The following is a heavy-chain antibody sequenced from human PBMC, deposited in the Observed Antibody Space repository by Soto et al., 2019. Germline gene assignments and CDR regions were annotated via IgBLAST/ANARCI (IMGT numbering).Heavy chain of an antibody. CDR1: GGSFSGYY. Sequence: SETLSITCAVYGGSFSGYYWSWIRQPPGKGLEWIGEINHSGSTNYNPSLKSRVTISVDTSKNQFSLNLSSVTAADTAVYYCARVQYGSGNYYTRYFDYWGQGTLVTGSS. J-gene: IGHJ4*02. D-gene: IGHD3-10*01. V-gene: IGHV4-34*01. CDR2: INHSGST. CDR3: ARVQYGSGNYYTRYFDY.